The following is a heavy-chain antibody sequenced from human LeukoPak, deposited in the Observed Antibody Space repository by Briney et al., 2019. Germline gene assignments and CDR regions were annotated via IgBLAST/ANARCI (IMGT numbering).Heavy chain of an antibody. D-gene: IGHD2-2*01. V-gene: IGHV3-33*06. CDR2: KWYDGNNE. CDR3: AKGGGYCGSASCYDRGFYMDV. CDR1: GFTFSDYG. Sequence: PGKSLTLSCAASGFTFSDYGMHWVRQAPGKGLEWLAVKWYDGNNEYYADSLKGRFTVSRDNSKNTLYLQMNSLRAEDTAVYYCAKGGGYCGSASCYDRGFYMDVWGKGTAVTVS. J-gene: IGHJ6*03.